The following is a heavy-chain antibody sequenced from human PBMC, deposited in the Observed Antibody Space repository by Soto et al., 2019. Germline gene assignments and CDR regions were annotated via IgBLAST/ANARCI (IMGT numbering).Heavy chain of an antibody. CDR3: ARDPFIIPPRGVRSRHLYYSMDV. D-gene: IGHD3-16*02. Sequence: QVQLVESGGGVVQPGRSLRLSCAPSGFSFISFGMHWVRQAPGKGLEWVAFIWYDGSDQYYSDSVKGRFTISRDNSKNTLYLQTSSLRAEDTAIYYWARDPFIIPPRGVRSRHLYYSMDVWGQGTTVTVSS. CDR1: GFSFISFG. J-gene: IGHJ6*02. CDR2: IWYDGSDQ. V-gene: IGHV3-33*01.